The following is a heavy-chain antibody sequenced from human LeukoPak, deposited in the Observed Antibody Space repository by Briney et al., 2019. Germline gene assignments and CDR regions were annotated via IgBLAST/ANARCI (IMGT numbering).Heavy chain of an antibody. V-gene: IGHV4-39*01. CDR1: GGSISSSSYY. J-gene: IGHJ4*02. Sequence: PSETLSLTCTVSGGSISSSSYYWDWIRQPPGKGLEWIGAIYYSGNTNYNPSLKSRVTISVDTSENQFSLKLSSVTAADTAVYYCARHRIPAALASAFDYWGQGTLVTVSS. D-gene: IGHD2-2*01. CDR3: ARHRIPAALASAFDY. CDR2: IYYSGNT.